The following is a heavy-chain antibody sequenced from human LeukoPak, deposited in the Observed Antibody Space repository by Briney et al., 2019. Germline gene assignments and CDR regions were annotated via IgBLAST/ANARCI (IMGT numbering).Heavy chain of an antibody. V-gene: IGHV4-59*08. D-gene: IGHD5-24*01. J-gene: IGHJ4*02. CDR3: ARGARAGYNLEPFDY. CDR1: GGSMSSYY. Sequence: SDTLSLTCTVSGGSMSSYYWSWIRQPPGKGLEWIGYIYYSGSTKYNPSLKSRVTISVDTSKNQFSLKLSSVTAADTAVYYCARGARAGYNLEPFDYWGQGPLVTVAS. CDR2: IYYSGST.